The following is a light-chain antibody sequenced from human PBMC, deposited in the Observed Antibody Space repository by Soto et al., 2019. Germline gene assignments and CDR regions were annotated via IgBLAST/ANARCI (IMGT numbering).Light chain of an antibody. V-gene: IGKV3-11*01. CDR1: QSIRNY. CDR3: QQRYTWPS. CDR2: DAS. Sequence: TVLTQSPVTLSLSPGERATLSCRASQSIRNYLAWYQQKPGQAPRLLIYDASKRATGIPARFSGSGSGTDFTLTISSLEPEDFAVYYCQQRYTWPSFGPGTKVDIK. J-gene: IGKJ3*01.